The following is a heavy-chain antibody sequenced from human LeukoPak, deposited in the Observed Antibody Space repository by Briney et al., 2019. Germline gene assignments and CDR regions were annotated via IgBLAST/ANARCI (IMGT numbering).Heavy chain of an antibody. CDR3: ARDLIGIGQYCSGGSCYSGGDYYYYHGMDV. CDR2: IWYDGSNK. CDR1: GFTFSSYG. Sequence: GGSLRLSCAASGFTFSSYGMRWVRQAPGKGLEWVAVIWYDGSNKYYADSVKGRFTISRDNSKNTLYLQMNSLRAEDTAVYYCARDLIGIGQYCSGGSCYSGGDYYYYHGMDVWGQGTTVTVSS. V-gene: IGHV3-33*01. D-gene: IGHD2-15*01. J-gene: IGHJ6*02.